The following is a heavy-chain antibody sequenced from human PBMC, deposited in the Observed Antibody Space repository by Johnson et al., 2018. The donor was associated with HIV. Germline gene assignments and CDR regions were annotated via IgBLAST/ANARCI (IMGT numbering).Heavy chain of an antibody. J-gene: IGHJ3*01. CDR2: IYSGGST. V-gene: IGHV3-53*01. D-gene: IGHD1-1*01. CDR1: GFTVSSNY. Sequence: VQLVESGGGLVQSGGSLRLSCAASGFTVSSNYMSWVRQAPGKGLEWVSVIYSGGSTYYADSVKGRFTISIDNSKNTLYLQMNSLRAADTAGYYCASVSLRNEGGWGAFDVWGQGTMVTVSS. CDR3: ASVSLRNEGGWGAFDV.